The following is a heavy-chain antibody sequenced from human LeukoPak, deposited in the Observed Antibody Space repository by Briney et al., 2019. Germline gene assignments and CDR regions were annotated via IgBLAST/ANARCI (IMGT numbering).Heavy chain of an antibody. J-gene: IGHJ3*02. CDR2: IYYSGST. CDR3: ARYLLEWLPHAFDI. Sequence: PSETLSLTCTVSGYSISSGYYWGWIRQPPGKGLEWIGSIYYSGSTYYNPSLKSRVTISVDTSKNQFSLKLSSVTAADTAVYYCARYLLEWLPHAFDIWGQGTMVTVSS. CDR1: GYSISSGYY. V-gene: IGHV4-38-2*02. D-gene: IGHD3-3*01.